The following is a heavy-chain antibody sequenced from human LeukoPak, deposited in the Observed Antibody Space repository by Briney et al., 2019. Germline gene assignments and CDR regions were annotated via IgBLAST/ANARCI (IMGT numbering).Heavy chain of an antibody. J-gene: IGHJ4*02. CDR3: ARAHDRGYYYGFDY. CDR2: IYSGGNT. D-gene: IGHD3-22*01. CDR1: GFTVSSNY. Sequence: PGGSLRLSCAASGFTVSSNYMSWVRQAPGKGLEWVSVIYSGGNTYYADSVQGRFTMSRENPENTLYLQMNSLRAEDTAVYYCARAHDRGYYYGFDYWGQGTLVTVSS. V-gene: IGHV3-66*01.